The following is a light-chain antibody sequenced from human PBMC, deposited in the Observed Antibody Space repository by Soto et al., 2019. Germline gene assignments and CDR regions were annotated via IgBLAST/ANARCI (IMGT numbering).Light chain of an antibody. J-gene: IGKJ3*01. CDR2: DAS. Sequence: EIVLKQSPATLSLSPGDRATLSCRASQSVSTYLAWYQQRPGQAPRLLIYDASKRATGIPARFSGSASGTDFTLTISSLEPEDFAVYYCQQRSEWPRTFGPGTKVDIK. CDR1: QSVSTY. CDR3: QQRSEWPRT. V-gene: IGKV3-11*01.